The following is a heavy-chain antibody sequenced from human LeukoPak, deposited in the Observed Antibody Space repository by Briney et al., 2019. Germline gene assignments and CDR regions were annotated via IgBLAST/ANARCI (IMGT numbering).Heavy chain of an antibody. D-gene: IGHD6-13*01. J-gene: IGHJ4*02. V-gene: IGHV3-23*01. CDR1: GFTFSSYA. Sequence: GGSLRLSCAASGFTFSSYAMSWVRQAPGKGLEWVSAISGSGGSTYYGDSVKGRFTISRDNSKNTLYLQMNSLRAEDTAVYYCAKTRPLDSSSWSHGDHWGQGTLVTVSS. CDR2: ISGSGGST. CDR3: AKTRPLDSSSWSHGDH.